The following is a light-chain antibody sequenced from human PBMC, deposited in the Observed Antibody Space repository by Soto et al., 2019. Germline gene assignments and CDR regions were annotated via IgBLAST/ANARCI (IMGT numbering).Light chain of an antibody. CDR1: QSVGSSY. CDR3: QQYATSPCT. Sequence: EIVLTQSPGTLSLSPGERATLSCRASQSVGSSYLAWYQQKPGQAPRVLVYGACIRTTGIPDRFSGSSSGTDFTLTISRLEPEDVAVYYCQQYATSPCTFGPGTKVDIK. J-gene: IGKJ3*01. V-gene: IGKV3-20*01. CDR2: GAC.